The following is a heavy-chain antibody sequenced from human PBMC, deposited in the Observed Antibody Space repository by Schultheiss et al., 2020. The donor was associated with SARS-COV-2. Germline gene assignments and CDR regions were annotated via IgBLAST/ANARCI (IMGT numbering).Heavy chain of an antibody. CDR3: ARDHSGHDY. V-gene: IGHV3-48*04. J-gene: IGHJ4*02. CDR1: GFTFSSYG. D-gene: IGHD1-26*01. Sequence: GESLKISCAASGFTFSSYGMHWVRQAPGKGLEWVSYISSGGSTIYYADSVKGRFTISRDNARNSLYLQMNSLRAEDTAVYYCARDHSGHDYWGQGTLVTVSS. CDR2: ISSGGSTI.